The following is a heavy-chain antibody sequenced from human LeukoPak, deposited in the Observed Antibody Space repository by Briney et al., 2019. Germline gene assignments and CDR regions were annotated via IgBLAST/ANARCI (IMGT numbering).Heavy chain of an antibody. J-gene: IGHJ3*02. D-gene: IGHD5-24*01. CDR1: GYSFTSYW. V-gene: IGHV5-51*01. CDR3: ARHVEMATTRCAFDI. CDR2: IYPGDSDT. Sequence: GESLKISGKCSGYSFTSYWIGWVRQMPGKGLEWMGIIYPGDSDTRYRPSFQGPVTISADKSISTAYLQWSSLKASDTAMYYCARHVEMATTRCAFDIWGQGTMVTVSS.